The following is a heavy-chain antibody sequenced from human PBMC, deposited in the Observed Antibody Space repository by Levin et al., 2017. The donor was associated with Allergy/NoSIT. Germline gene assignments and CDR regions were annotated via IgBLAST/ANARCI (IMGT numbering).Heavy chain of an antibody. CDR1: GGSFSGYY. J-gene: IGHJ6*02. CDR2: INHSGST. Sequence: SETLSLTCAVYGGSFSGYYWSWIRQPPGKGLEWIGEINHSGSTNYNPSLKSRVTISVDTSKNQFSLKLSSVTAADTAVYYCASSLYYYGMDVWGQGTTVTVSS. V-gene: IGHV4-34*01. CDR3: ASSLYYYGMDV.